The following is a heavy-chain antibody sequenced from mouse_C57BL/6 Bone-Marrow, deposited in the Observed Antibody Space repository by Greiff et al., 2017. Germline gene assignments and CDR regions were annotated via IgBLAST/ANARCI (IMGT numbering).Heavy chain of an antibody. J-gene: IGHJ1*03. V-gene: IGHV14-2*01. D-gene: IGHD2-5*01. Sequence: VQLKESGAELVKPGASVKLSCTASGFNIKDYYMHWVKQRTEQGLEWIGRIDPEDGETKYAPKFQGKATITADTSSNNAYLQRSSLTSEDTAVYYCARGNSKGYVDVWGTGTTVTVSS. CDR1: GFNIKDYY. CDR3: ARGNSKGYVDV. CDR2: IDPEDGET.